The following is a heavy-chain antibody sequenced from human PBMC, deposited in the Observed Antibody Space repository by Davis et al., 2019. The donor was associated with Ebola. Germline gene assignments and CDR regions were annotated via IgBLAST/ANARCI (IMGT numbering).Heavy chain of an antibody. D-gene: IGHD3-10*01. CDR1: GYTFISYG. CDR3: ARTFYFGSEGYYNPAGHSFDL. V-gene: IGHV1-18*01. Sequence: ASVQVSCKASGYTFISYGITWVRQAPGQGLEGMGWISAYNGNTNYAQKLQGRVTMPTDTSTSTAYMELRSLRSDDTAVYYCARTFYFGSEGYYNPAGHSFDLWGLGTLVTVSS. J-gene: IGHJ4*02. CDR2: ISAYNGNT.